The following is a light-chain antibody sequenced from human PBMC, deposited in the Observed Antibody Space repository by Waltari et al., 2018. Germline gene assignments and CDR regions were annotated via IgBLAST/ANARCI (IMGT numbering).Light chain of an antibody. CDR2: GAS. J-gene: IGKJ2*01. CDR3: QQYNDWPPRYT. V-gene: IGKV3-15*01. Sequence: EVVMTQSPATLSVSPGERATLSCRARQSVSSNLAWYQQKPGQAPRLLIYGASTRATGIPARFSGSGSGTEFTLTISSLQSEDFGVYYCQQYNDWPPRYTFGQGTKLEIK. CDR1: QSVSSN.